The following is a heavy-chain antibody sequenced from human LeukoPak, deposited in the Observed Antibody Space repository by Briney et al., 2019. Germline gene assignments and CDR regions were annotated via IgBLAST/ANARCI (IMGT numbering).Heavy chain of an antibody. D-gene: IGHD3-22*01. V-gene: IGHV4-61*03. CDR2: IYYSGTT. J-gene: IGHJ4*02. CDR3: TNSDSSGPFDD. Sequence: PSETLSLTCTVSGDSVSNGGYYWSWIRQPPGKGLEWIGFIYYSGTTNYNPSLKSRVTISIDTSKTHFSLRLSSVTAADTAVYYCTNSDSSGPFDDWGQGTLVTVSS. CDR1: GDSVSNGGYY.